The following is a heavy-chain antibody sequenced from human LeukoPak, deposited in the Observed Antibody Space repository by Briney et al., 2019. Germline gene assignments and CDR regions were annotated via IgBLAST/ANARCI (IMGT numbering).Heavy chain of an antibody. V-gene: IGHV4-4*07. CDR3: ARDLHYDFWSGYYD. CDR2: IYTSGST. D-gene: IGHD3-3*01. J-gene: IGHJ4*02. CDR1: GGSISSYY. Sequence: SETLSLTCTVAGGSISSYYWSWIRQPAGKGLEWIGRIYTSGSTNYNPSLKSRVTMSVDTSKNQFSLKLSSVTAADTAVYYCARDLHYDFWSGYYDWGQGTLVTVSS.